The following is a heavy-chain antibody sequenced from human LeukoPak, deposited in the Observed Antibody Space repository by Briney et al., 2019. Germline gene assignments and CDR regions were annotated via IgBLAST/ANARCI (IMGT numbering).Heavy chain of an antibody. CDR2: ISSSSIYI. J-gene: IGHJ4*02. CDR3: ARDSASYGGNPRFDY. V-gene: IGHV3-21*01. CDR1: GFTFSTYS. D-gene: IGHD4-23*01. Sequence: GGSLRLSCAASGFTFSTYSMNWVRQAPGKGLEWVSSISSSSIYIYYADSVKGRFTISRDNAKNSLYLQMNSLRAEDTAVYYCARDSASYGGNPRFDYWGQGTLVTVSS.